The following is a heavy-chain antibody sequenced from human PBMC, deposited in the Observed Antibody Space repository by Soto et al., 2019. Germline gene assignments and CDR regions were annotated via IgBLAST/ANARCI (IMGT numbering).Heavy chain of an antibody. CDR1: GGSISSCDYY. CDR3: ARGDYYEIFDY. V-gene: IGHV4-30-4*01. D-gene: IGHD3-22*01. J-gene: IGHJ4*02. Sequence: LSLTCTVSGGSISSCDYYWSWIRQPPGKGLEWIGYIYDSGSTYYNPSLKSRVTISVDTSKNQFSLKLSAVTAADTAVYYCARGDYYEIFDYWGQGTLVTVSS. CDR2: IYDSGST.